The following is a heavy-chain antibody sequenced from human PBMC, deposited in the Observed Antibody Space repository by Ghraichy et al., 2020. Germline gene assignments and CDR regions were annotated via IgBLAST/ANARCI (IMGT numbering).Heavy chain of an antibody. V-gene: IGHV6-1*01. CDR1: GDSVSSNSAA. D-gene: IGHD3-22*01. CDR3: TRGSGIGGYFYDY. J-gene: IGHJ4*02. CDR2: TYYRAKWYD. Sequence: QTLSLTGAISGDSVSSNSAAWNWIRQSPSRGLEWLGRTYYRAKWYDDYAVSVQGRMTVNADTSKNYFSLHLSSVTPEDTAVYYCTRGSGIGGYFYDYWGQGTLVTVSS.